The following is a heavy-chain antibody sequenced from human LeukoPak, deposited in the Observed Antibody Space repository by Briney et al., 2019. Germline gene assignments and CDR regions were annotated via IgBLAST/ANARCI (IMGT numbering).Heavy chain of an antibody. V-gene: IGHV3-30-3*01. CDR1: GFTFSSYA. CDR2: ISCDGSNK. Sequence: GGSLRLSCAASGFTFSSYAMHWVRQAPGKGLEWVAVISCDGSNKYYADSVKGRFTIPRDNSKNTLYLQMNSLRAEDTAVYYCAKGSSGWYYFDHWGQGTLVTVSS. J-gene: IGHJ4*02. CDR3: AKGSSGWYYFDH. D-gene: IGHD6-19*01.